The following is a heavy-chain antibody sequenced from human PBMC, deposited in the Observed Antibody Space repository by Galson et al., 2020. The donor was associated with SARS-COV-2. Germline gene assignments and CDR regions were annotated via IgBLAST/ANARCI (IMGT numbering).Heavy chain of an antibody. Sequence: SQTLSLTCAISGDSVFRNSAAWNWIRQSPSRGLEWLGRTYYRSKWFNDYAVSVKSRITINPDTSKNQISLQLNSVTPEDTAVYYCARRGSSGSGAFFDIWGQGTMVTVSS. CDR1: GDSVFRNSAA. CDR2: TYYRSKWFN. V-gene: IGHV6-1*01. D-gene: IGHD6-19*01. CDR3: ARRGSSGSGAFFDI. J-gene: IGHJ3*02.